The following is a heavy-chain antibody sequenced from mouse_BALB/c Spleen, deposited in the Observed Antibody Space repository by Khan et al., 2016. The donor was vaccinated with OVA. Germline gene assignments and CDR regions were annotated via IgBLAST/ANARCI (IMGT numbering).Heavy chain of an antibody. Sequence: EVQLQQSGPELVKPGASVKISCKPSGYTFTEYTLHWVKQSHGKSLEWIGVINPKNGITSSNKKFKGKATLTVDKSSSTAYMEFRSLTSEDSAVYYCARDAGRYWGQGTSVTVSS. CDR1: GYTFTEYT. V-gene: IGHV1-18*01. CDR3: ARDAGRY. J-gene: IGHJ4*01. CDR2: INPKNGIT. D-gene: IGHD3-3*01.